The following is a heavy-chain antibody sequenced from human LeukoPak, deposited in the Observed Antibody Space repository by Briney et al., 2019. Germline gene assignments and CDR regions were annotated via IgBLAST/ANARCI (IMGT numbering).Heavy chain of an antibody. CDR1: VFSFRSYG. V-gene: IGHV3-30*18. Sequence: GGSLRLSCAASVFSFRSYGMHGVRQTPGKGLEGVAVISYDGSNKYYADSVKGRFTISRDNSKNTLYLQMNSQRHEHTAVYYCAKDKLQLLILDYFDYWGQGTLVSVSS. D-gene: IGHD4-11*01. CDR2: ISYDGSNK. J-gene: IGHJ4*02. CDR3: AKDKLQLLILDYFDY.